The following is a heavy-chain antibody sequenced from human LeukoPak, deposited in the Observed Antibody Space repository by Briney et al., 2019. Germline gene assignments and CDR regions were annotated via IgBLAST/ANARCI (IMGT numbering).Heavy chain of an antibody. J-gene: IGHJ4*02. CDR2: IYTSGST. CDR1: GGSISSGSYY. V-gene: IGHV4-61*02. Sequence: SETLSLTCTVSGGSISSGSYYWSSIRQPAGKGLEWIGRIYTSGSTNYNPSLKSRVTISVDTSKNQFSLKLSSVTAADTAVYYCARFYDYWGQGTLVTVSS. CDR3: ARFYDY.